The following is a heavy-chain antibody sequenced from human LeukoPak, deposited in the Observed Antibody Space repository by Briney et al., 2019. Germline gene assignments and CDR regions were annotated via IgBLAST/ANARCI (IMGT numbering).Heavy chain of an antibody. D-gene: IGHD3-9*01. Sequence: GGTLRLSCAASGFTFSSYSMNWVRQAPGKGLEWVSSISSSSSYIYYADSVKGRFTISRDNAKNSLHLQMNSLRAEDTAVYYCAGDLLKRYYDILTDDAFDIWGQGTMVTVSS. CDR1: GFTFSSYS. CDR2: ISSSSSYI. J-gene: IGHJ3*02. V-gene: IGHV3-21*01. CDR3: AGDLLKRYYDILTDDAFDI.